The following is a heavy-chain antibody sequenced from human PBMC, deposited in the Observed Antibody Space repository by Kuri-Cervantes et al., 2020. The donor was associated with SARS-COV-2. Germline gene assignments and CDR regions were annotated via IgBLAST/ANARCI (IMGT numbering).Heavy chain of an antibody. CDR3: ARDLVDSSGYSGLGY. CDR1: GFAVSSNY. Sequence: GESLKISCAASGFAVSSNYMSWVRQAPGKGLEWVSIIYSDGSTYYADSVKSRFTISRDNSKNTLYLQMNSLRAEDTAVYYCARDLVDSSGYSGLGYWGQGTLVTVSS. D-gene: IGHD3-22*01. J-gene: IGHJ4*02. CDR2: IYSDGST. V-gene: IGHV3-53*01.